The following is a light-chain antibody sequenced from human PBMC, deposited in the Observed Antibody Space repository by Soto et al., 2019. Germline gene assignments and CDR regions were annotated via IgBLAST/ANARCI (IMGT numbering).Light chain of an antibody. Sequence: EIVMTQSPATLSVSPGQRATLSCTASQSVSSKLAWYQQRPGQAPRLLIYSASTRATGIPARFSGSGSGTEFTLTISSLQSEDFAVYYCHQYNHWLTWTFGQGTKVDIK. CDR3: HQYNHWLTWT. V-gene: IGKV3-15*01. CDR1: QSVSSK. CDR2: SAS. J-gene: IGKJ1*01.